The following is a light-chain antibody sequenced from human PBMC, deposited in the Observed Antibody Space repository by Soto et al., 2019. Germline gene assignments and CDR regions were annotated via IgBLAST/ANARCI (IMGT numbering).Light chain of an antibody. J-gene: IGKJ1*01. CDR2: EAS. V-gene: IGKV3-20*01. CDR1: RSIISNF. Sequence: EIVLTQSPGTLSLAPGERATLSCGASRSIISNFLAGYQQKPGQAPRLLIYEASRRATGIPDRFSGSGSGTDFTLTISRLEPEDFAVYYCQQYGTSPRTFGQGTKVDI. CDR3: QQYGTSPRT.